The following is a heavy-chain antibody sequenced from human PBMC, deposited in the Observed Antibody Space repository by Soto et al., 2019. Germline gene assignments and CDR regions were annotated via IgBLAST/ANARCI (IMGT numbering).Heavy chain of an antibody. CDR1: GFTFSNYG. D-gene: IGHD3-10*01. J-gene: IGHJ4*02. CDR3: AKRGEKTGRNFDC. CDR2: FGSSGNT. Sequence: EVQLLESGGGLVRPGGSLRLSCAASGFTFSNYGMSWVRPAPGKGLEWVSTFGSSGNTYYAHSVKGRFTISRDNSRNTRYLQMSSLSTEDTAIYYCAKRGEKTGRNFDCWGQGTLVTVSS. V-gene: IGHV3-23*01.